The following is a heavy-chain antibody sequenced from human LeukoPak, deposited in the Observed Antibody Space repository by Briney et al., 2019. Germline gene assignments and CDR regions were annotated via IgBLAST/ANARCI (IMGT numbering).Heavy chain of an antibody. CDR2: ISSGGSTI. D-gene: IGHD3-10*02. CDR3: AELGITIIGGV. V-gene: IGHV3-48*03. Sequence: GESLRLSCAASGFTFSSYEMNWVRQAPGKGLEWVSYISSGGSTIYYADSVKGRFTISRDNAKNSLYLQMNSLRAEDTAVYYCAELGITIIGGVWGKGTTVTISS. J-gene: IGHJ6*04. CDR1: GFTFSSYE.